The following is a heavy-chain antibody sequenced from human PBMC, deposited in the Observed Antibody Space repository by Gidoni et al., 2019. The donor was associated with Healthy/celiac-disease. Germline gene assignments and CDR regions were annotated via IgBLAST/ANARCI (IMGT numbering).Heavy chain of an antibody. V-gene: IGHV1-2*02. CDR2: INTNSGGT. CDR1: GSTFTGYY. CDR3: ARVPSGSSDFDY. J-gene: IGHJ4*02. D-gene: IGHD1-26*01. Sequence: HVQLVQSGAEVTHPGSSVKVSCTASGSTFTGYYMHWVRQAPGQGLEWMGWINTNSGGTKYAQKFQGRVTMTRETSISTAYMELSRLRSDETAVYYCARVPSGSSDFDYWGQGTLVTVSS.